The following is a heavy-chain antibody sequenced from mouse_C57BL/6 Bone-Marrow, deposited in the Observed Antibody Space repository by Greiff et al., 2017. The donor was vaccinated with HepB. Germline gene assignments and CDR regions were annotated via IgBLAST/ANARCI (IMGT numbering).Heavy chain of an antibody. CDR2: INPSNGGT. V-gene: IGHV1-53*01. Sequence: QVQLQQPGTELVKPGASVKLSCKASGYTFTSYWMHWVKQRPGQGLEWIGNINPSNGGTNYNEKFKSKATLTVDKSSSTACMQLSSLTSEDSAVYYCARSNCYYVRFDFWGRGTTLTVSS. CDR1: GYTFTSYW. CDR3: ARSNCYYVRFDF. J-gene: IGHJ2*01. D-gene: IGHD1-1*01.